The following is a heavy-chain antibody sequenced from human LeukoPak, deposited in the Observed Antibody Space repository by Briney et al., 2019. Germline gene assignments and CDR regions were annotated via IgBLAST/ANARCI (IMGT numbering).Heavy chain of an antibody. CDR2: IYHSGST. CDR3: ARLPLYYGSGSAFDY. CDR1: GYSISSDYY. Sequence: PSETLSLTCTVSGYSISSDYYWGWLRQPPGKGLEWIGSIYHSGSTYYNPSLKSRVTISVDTSKNQFSLKLSSVTAADTAVYYRARLPLYYGSGSAFDYWGQGTLVTVSS. V-gene: IGHV4-38-2*02. D-gene: IGHD3-10*01. J-gene: IGHJ4*02.